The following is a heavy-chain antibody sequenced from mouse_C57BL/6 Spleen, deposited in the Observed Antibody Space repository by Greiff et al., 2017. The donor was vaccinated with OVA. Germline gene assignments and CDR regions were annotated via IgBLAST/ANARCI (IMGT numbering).Heavy chain of an antibody. CDR3: ARRMGYGYAMDY. V-gene: IGHV1-26*01. J-gene: IGHJ4*01. CDR2: INPNNGGT. Sequence: VQLQQSGPELVKPGASVKISCKASGYTFTDYYMNWVKQSHGKSLEWIGDINPNNGGTSYNQKFKGKATLTVDKSSSTAYMELRSLTSEDSAVYYCARRMGYGYAMDYWGQGTSVTVSS. CDR1: GYTFTDYY. D-gene: IGHD2-14*01.